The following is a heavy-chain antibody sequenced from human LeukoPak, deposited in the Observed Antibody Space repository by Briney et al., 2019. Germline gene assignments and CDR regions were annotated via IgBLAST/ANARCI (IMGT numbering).Heavy chain of an antibody. D-gene: IGHD1-20*01. V-gene: IGHV1-69*01. CDR1: GGTFSNYA. CDR2: IIPLFGTA. J-gene: IGHJ4*02. CDR3: ATLTGTDERPYYFAY. Sequence: SVKVSCKASGGTFSNYAISWVRQAPGQGLEWMGGIIPLFGTANYAQKFQGRVTITADESTSTAYMELSSLRSEDTAVYYCATLTGTDERPYYFAYWGQGTLVTVSS.